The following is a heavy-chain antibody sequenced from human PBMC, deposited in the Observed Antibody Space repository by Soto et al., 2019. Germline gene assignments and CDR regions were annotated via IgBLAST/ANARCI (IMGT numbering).Heavy chain of an antibody. Sequence: GGSLRLSCAASNFTFSNAWMNWVRQAPGKGLEWVGRIKRKTDGGTTDYAAPVKGRFTISRDDSKNTLYLQMNSLKTEDTAVDYCTTVEGPPRITIFGVVIPRDYYAMDVWGQGTTVTVSS. D-gene: IGHD3-3*01. CDR1: NFTFSNAW. CDR2: IKRKTDGGTT. V-gene: IGHV3-15*07. CDR3: TTVEGPPRITIFGVVIPRDYYAMDV. J-gene: IGHJ6*02.